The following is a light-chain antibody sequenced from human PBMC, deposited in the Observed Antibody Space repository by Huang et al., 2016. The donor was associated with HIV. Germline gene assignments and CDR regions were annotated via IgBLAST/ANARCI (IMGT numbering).Light chain of an antibody. V-gene: IGKV3-20*01. CDR2: CAF. CDR3: HHYGSSPLT. CDR1: QNISSTY. Sequence: EIVLTQSPGTLSLSPGERATLSCRASQNISSTYLAWYQQKLGQAPRLLMFCAFKRATAVPDKFIGGGSGKEFTLTVNYLEPEDFAVYYCHHYGSSPLTFGGGTKVEIK. J-gene: IGKJ4*01.